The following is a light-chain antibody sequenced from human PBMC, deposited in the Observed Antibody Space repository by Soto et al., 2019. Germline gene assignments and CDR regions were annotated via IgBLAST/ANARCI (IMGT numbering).Light chain of an antibody. Sequence: DIQMTQSPSSLSASVGDRVTITCRASQSISSYLNWYQQKPGKAPKLLIYAASSLQSGVPSRFSGSRSGTDFTLTISSLQPEDFSTYYCHQSYSTPTFGQGTKLEIK. V-gene: IGKV1-39*01. CDR1: QSISSY. CDR2: AAS. J-gene: IGKJ2*01. CDR3: HQSYSTPT.